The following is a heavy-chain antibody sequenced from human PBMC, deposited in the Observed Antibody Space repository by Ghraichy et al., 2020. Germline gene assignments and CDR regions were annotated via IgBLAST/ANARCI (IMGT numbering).Heavy chain of an antibody. CDR1: GGSFSGYY. V-gene: IGHV4-34*01. Sequence: GSLRLSCAVYGGSFSGYYWSWIRQPPGKGLEWIGEINHSGSTNYNPSLKSRVTISVDTSKNQFSLKLSSVTAADTAVYYCARGPWDIVVVVAASGMWPFDIWGQGTMVTVSS. J-gene: IGHJ3*02. CDR2: INHSGST. D-gene: IGHD2-15*01. CDR3: ARGPWDIVVVVAASGMWPFDI.